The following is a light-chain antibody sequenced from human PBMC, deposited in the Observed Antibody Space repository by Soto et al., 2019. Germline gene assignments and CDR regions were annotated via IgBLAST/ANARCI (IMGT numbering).Light chain of an antibody. CDR1: SSDVGGYNY. CDR3: CSYAGSYTQV. J-gene: IGLJ3*02. Sequence: QSALTQPRSVSGSPGQSVTISCTGTSSDVGGYNYVSWYQQYPGKAPKPMIYDVTKRPSGVPDRFSGSKSGNTASLTISGLQAGDEADYYCCSYAGSYTQVFGAGTKLTVL. V-gene: IGLV2-11*01. CDR2: DVT.